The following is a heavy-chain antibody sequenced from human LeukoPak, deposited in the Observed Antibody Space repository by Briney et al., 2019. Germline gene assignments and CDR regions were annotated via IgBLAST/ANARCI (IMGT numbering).Heavy chain of an antibody. CDR3: ARQVTVGSFFDY. CDR1: GGSISSSSYY. D-gene: IGHD2-21*02. CDR2: IYYSGST. V-gene: IGHV4-39*01. J-gene: IGHJ4*02. Sequence: PSETLSLTCTVSGGSISSSSYYWGWIRPPPGKGLEWIGSIYYSGSTYYNPSLKSRVTISVDTSKNQFSLKLSSVTAADTAVYYCARQVTVGSFFDYWGQGTLVTVSS.